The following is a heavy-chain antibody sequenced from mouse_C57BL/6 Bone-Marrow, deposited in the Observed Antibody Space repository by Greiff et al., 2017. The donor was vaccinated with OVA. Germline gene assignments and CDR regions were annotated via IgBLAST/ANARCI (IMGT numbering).Heavy chain of an antibody. D-gene: IGHD1-1*01. J-gene: IGHJ2*01. CDR3: ARERGITTVVIDY. Sequence: VMLVESGPELVKPGASVKISCKASGYAFSSSWMNWVKQRPGKGLEWIGRIYPGDGDTNYNGKFKGKATLTADKSSSTAYMQLSSLTSEDSAVYFCARERGITTVVIDYCGQGTTLTVSS. CDR1: GYAFSSSW. CDR2: IYPGDGDT. V-gene: IGHV1-82*01.